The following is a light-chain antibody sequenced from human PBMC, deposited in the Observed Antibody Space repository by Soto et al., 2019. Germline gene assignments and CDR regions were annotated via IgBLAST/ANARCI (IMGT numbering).Light chain of an antibody. J-gene: IGLJ1*01. Sequence: QSVLTQPASVSGSPGQSIAISCTGTSSDIGAYDYVSWYQQHPDKAPKLMIYEVSNRPSGVSNRFSGSKSVNTATLTISGLQAEDEADSYCSSHASSTTRIFVAGTKVTVL. CDR2: EVS. CDR3: SSHASSTTRI. CDR1: SSDIGAYDY. V-gene: IGLV2-14*03.